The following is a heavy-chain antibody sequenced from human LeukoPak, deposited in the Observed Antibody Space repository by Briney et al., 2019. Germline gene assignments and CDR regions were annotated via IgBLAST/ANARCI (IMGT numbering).Heavy chain of an antibody. CDR3: ARVAGSIYD. J-gene: IGHJ6*02. CDR2: MNPNSGYT. Sequence: GSVKVSCKASGYTFTTYDINWVRQATGQGLEWMGLMNPNSGYTGYAQKFQGRVTITRDTSISTAYMELSSLRSEDTAVYYSARVAGSIYDWGQGATVT. D-gene: IGHD6-19*01. V-gene: IGHV1-8*03. CDR1: GYTFTTYD.